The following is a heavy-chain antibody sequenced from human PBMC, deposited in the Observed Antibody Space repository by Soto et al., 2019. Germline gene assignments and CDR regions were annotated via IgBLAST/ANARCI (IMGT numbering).Heavy chain of an antibody. V-gene: IGHV1-46*01. J-gene: IGHJ6*02. CDR3: ARERVGVTGMYYYYGMDV. CDR1: GYTFTTYY. CDR2: INPSGGST. D-gene: IGHD1-26*01. Sequence: QVQLVQSGAEVKRPGASVKVSCRASGYTFTTYYIHWLRQAPGQGLEWMGIINPSGGSTTYAQKFQGRVTGTRDTSTSTGYMELKSLRSEDTAVYFCARERVGVTGMYYYYGMDVWGQGTTVTVSS.